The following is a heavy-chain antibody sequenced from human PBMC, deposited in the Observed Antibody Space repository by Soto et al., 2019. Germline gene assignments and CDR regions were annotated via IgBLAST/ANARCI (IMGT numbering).Heavy chain of an antibody. D-gene: IGHD6-6*01. V-gene: IGHV3-23*01. CDR1: GFTISSNA. J-gene: IGHJ4*02. Sequence: EVQLLESGGGLVQPGGSLRLSCAASGFTISSNAMYWVRQAPGKGLEWVSAISGSGGSTYYADSVKGRFTISRDNSKNTLYLQMNSLRAEDTAVYYCAKGAPSSSSCPDYWGQGTLVTVSS. CDR2: ISGSGGST. CDR3: AKGAPSSSSCPDY.